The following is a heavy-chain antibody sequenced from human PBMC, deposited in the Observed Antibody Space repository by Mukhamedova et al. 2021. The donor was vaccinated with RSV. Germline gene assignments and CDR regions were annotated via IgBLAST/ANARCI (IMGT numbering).Heavy chain of an antibody. J-gene: IGHJ4*02. Sequence: WVSSIAGNGGNTYYADSVEGRFTISRDNSKNTLFLQVNSLRPDDTAVYYCAKGSVGGYYYVGVDYWGQGTLVTVSS. CDR2: IAGNGGNT. D-gene: IGHD3-10*02. CDR3: AKGSVGGYYYVGVDY. V-gene: IGHV3-23*01.